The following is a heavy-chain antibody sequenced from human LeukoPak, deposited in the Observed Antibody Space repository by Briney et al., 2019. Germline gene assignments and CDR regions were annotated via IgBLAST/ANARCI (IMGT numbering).Heavy chain of an antibody. D-gene: IGHD1-14*01. CDR2: ISGSGGST. CDR3: AIAPPRILNYFDY. Sequence: GGSLRLSCAASGFTFSSYAMSWVRQAPGKGLEWVSAISGSGGSTYYADSVKGRFTISRDNSKNTLYLQMNSLRAEDKAVYYCAIAPPRILNYFDYWGQGTLGTVSA. CDR1: GFTFSSYA. J-gene: IGHJ4*02. V-gene: IGHV3-23*01.